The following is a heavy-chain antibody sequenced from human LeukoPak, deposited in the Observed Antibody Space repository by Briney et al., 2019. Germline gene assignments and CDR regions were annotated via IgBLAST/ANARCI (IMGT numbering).Heavy chain of an antibody. J-gene: IGHJ4*02. Sequence: GGSLRLSCEASGFTFSNYGTHWVRQAPGKGLEWVAFLRHNGGREYYVDSVRGRFTISRDNSKNTLYLEMNSLRVEDTAVYYCAKADIVAVRSALEYWGQGTLVSVSS. D-gene: IGHD2-21*01. CDR1: GFTFSNYG. CDR3: AKADIVAVRSALEY. V-gene: IGHV3-30*02. CDR2: LRHNGGRE.